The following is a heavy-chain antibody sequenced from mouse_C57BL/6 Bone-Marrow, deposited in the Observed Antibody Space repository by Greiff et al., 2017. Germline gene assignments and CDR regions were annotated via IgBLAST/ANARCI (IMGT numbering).Heavy chain of an antibody. V-gene: IGHV1-69*01. Sequence: QVQLQQPGAELVMPGASVKLSCKASGYTFTSYWMHWVKQRPGQGLEWIGEIDPSDSYTNYNQKFKGKSTLTVDKSSSTAYMQLSSLTSEDSAVYYCARDYDEGHYAMDYWGQGTSVTVSS. CDR3: ARDYDEGHYAMDY. D-gene: IGHD2-4*01. CDR1: GYTFTSYW. J-gene: IGHJ4*01. CDR2: IDPSDSYT.